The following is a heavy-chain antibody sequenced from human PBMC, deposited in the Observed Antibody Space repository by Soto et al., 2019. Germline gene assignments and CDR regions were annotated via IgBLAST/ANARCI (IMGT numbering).Heavy chain of an antibody. D-gene: IGHD6-19*01. CDR3: ASDSSGWMNWFDP. J-gene: IGHJ5*02. CDR2: IWYDGSNK. Sequence: QVQLVESVGGVVQPGRSLRLSCAASGFTFSSYGMHWVRQAPGKGLEWVAVIWYDGSNKYYADSVKGRFTISRDNSKNTLYLQMNSLRAEDTAVYYCASDSSGWMNWFDPWGQGTLVTVSS. CDR1: GFTFSSYG. V-gene: IGHV3-33*01.